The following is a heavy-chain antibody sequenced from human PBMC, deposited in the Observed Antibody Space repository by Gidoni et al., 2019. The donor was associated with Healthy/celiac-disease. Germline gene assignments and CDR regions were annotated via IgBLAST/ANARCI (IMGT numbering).Heavy chain of an antibody. D-gene: IGHD3-16*01. J-gene: IGHJ1*01. CDR1: GYTFTSYY. Sequence: QVQLVQSGAEVKKPGASVKVSCKASGYTFTSYYMHWVRQAPGQGLEWMGIINPSGGSTSYAQKFQGRVTMTRDTSTSTVYMELSSLRSEDTAVYYCARAWGSTVDCEYFQHWGQGTLVTVSS. V-gene: IGHV1-46*01. CDR3: ARAWGSTVDCEYFQH. CDR2: INPSGGST.